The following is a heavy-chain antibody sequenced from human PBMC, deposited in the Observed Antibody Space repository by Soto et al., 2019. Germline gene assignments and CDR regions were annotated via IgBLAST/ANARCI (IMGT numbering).Heavy chain of an antibody. CDR2: ISDDGTNK. J-gene: IGHJ5*02. Sequence: HVHLVESGGGVVQPGRSLRLSCAASGFTFSTYAMHWVRQAPGKGLEWVATISDDGTNKYYADSVKGRFTISRDNSKDTLYLQMNSLRAEDTAVYYCPREGHGDWFDPWGQGTLVTVSS. V-gene: IGHV3-30-3*01. D-gene: IGHD3-10*01. CDR1: GFTFSTYA. CDR3: PREGHGDWFDP.